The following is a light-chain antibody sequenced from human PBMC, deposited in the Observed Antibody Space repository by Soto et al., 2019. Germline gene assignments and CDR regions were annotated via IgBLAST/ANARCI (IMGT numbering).Light chain of an antibody. J-gene: IGKJ1*01. Sequence: EIVLTQSPATLSLSPVESATLSCRASQSVSSYLAWYQQKPGQAPRLLIYDASNRATGIPARVSGSGSGTEFTLTISSLEPEDFEVYYCQQRSNWLWTFGQGAKVDIK. CDR1: QSVSSY. V-gene: IGKV3-11*01. CDR2: DAS. CDR3: QQRSNWLWT.